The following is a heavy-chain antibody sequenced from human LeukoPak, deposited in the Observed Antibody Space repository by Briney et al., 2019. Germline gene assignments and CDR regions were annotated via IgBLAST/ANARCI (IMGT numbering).Heavy chain of an antibody. J-gene: IGHJ6*02. D-gene: IGHD5-12*01. CDR2: ISYDGSNK. V-gene: IGHV3-30*01. CDR3: ARRGYSGYGLGNGYYYYGMDV. Sequence: PGRSLRLSCAASGLTFSSYAMHWVRQAPGKGLEWVAVISYDGSNKYYADSVKGRFTISRDNSKNTLYLQMNSLRAEDTAVYYCARRGYSGYGLGNGYYYYGMDVWGQGTTVTVSS. CDR1: GLTFSSYA.